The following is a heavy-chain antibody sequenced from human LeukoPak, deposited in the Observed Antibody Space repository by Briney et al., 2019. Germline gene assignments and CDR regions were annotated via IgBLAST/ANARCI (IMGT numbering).Heavy chain of an antibody. Sequence: PGRSLRLSCAASGFTFSSYAMHWVRQAPGKGLEWVAVISYDGSNKYYADSVKGRFTISRDNSKNTLYLQMNSLRAEDTAVYYCARDLIDYVWGSYRYTDGYFDYWGQGTLVTVSS. CDR1: GFTFSSYA. V-gene: IGHV3-30*04. J-gene: IGHJ4*02. D-gene: IGHD3-16*02. CDR2: ISYDGSNK. CDR3: ARDLIDYVWGSYRYTDGYFDY.